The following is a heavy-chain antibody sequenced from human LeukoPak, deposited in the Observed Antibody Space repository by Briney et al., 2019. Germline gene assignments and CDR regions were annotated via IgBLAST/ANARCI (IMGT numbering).Heavy chain of an antibody. CDR2: INPNSGGT. D-gene: IGHD4-23*01. CDR1: GYTFTGYY. CDR3: ARDNTPSGYGGNLDDY. V-gene: IGHV1-2*02. Sequence: ASVKVSCKASGYTFTGYYMHWVRQAPGQGLEWMGWINPNSGGTNYAQKFQGRVTMTRDTSISTAYMELSRLRSDDTAVYYCARDNTPSGYGGNLDDYWGQGTLVTVSS. J-gene: IGHJ4*02.